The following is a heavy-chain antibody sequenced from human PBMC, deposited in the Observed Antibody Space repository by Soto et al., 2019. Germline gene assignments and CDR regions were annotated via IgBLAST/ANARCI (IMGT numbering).Heavy chain of an antibody. J-gene: IGHJ4*02. CDR1: GGTFSSYA. Sequence: QVQLVQSGAEVKKPGSSVKVSCKASGGTFSSYAISWVRQAPGQGLEWMGGIIPIFGTANYAQKFQGRVTITADESTSTDYMELSSLRSEDTAVYYCASSLAYDDYGDYEGCDYWGQGTLVTVSS. CDR3: ASSLAYDDYGDYEGCDY. D-gene: IGHD4-17*01. CDR2: IIPIFGTA. V-gene: IGHV1-69*12.